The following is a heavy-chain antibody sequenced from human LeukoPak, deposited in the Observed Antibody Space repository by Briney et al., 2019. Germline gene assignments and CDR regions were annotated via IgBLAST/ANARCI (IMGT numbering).Heavy chain of an antibody. CDR1: GGTFSSYA. CDR3: GGYCSSTSCYTDYYYGMDV. J-gene: IGHJ6*02. D-gene: IGHD2-2*02. Sequence: SVKVSCKASGGTFSSYAISWVRQAPGQGLEWMGRIIPMLGIANYAQKFQGRVTITADKPTSTAYMELSSLRSEDTAVYYCGGYCSSTSCYTDYYYGMDVWGQGTTVTVSS. CDR2: IIPMLGIA. V-gene: IGHV1-69*04.